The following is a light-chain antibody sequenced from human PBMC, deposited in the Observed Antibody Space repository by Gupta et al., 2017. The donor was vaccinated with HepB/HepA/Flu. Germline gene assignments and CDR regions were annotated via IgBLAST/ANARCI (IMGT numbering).Light chain of an antibody. J-gene: IGKJ5*01. CDR3: QQYKTYSQIT. V-gene: IGKV1-5*03. CDR2: NAS. Sequence: DIQMTQSPSTLSASVGDRVTITCRASQSISSWLAWYQQKPGKAPKLLIYNASNLESGVPSRFSGSGSWTEFTLTISSLQPDDFATYYCQQYKTYSQITFGQGTRLEIK. CDR1: QSISSW.